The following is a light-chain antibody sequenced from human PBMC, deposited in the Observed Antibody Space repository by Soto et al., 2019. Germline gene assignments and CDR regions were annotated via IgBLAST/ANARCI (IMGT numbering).Light chain of an antibody. V-gene: IGKV1-5*03. CDR3: QQYNSYSWT. CDR2: KAS. Sequence: DIQMTQFPSTLSASVGDRVTITCRASQSISSWLAWYQQKPGKAPKLLIYKASSLESGVPSRFSGSGSGTEFTLTIRSLHPDDFATYYCQQYNSYSWTFGQGTKVEIK. CDR1: QSISSW. J-gene: IGKJ1*01.